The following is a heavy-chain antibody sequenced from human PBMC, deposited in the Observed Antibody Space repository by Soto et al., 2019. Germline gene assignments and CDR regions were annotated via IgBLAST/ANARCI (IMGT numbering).Heavy chain of an antibody. J-gene: IGHJ4*02. CDR1: GGSISSIDYY. CDR3: ARRSMLRVNFFDY. V-gene: IGHV4-30-4*01. CDR2: IHYRGYT. Sequence: SETLSLTCTVFGGSISSIDYYWSWIRQPPGKGLEWIGYIHYRGYTYYNPSLKSRVSILVDTSKKQFSLTLSSVTAADTAVYYCARRSMLRVNFFDYWGRGTLVTAPQ. D-gene: IGHD2-8*01.